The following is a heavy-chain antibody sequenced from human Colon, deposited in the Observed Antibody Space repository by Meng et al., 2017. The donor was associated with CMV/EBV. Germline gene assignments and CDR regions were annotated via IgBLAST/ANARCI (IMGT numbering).Heavy chain of an antibody. D-gene: IGHD3-22*01. CDR1: GGSIRSSSYY. V-gene: IGHV4-39*01. J-gene: IGHJ6*02. Sequence: SETLSLTGTVSGGSIRSSSYYWGWIRQPPGKGLEWIGSIYYSGSTYYNPSLKSRVTISVDTSKNQFSLKLSSVTAADTAVYYSARLWPYYYDSSNYYYYGTDVWGQGTTVTVSS. CDR2: IYYSGST. CDR3: ARLWPYYYDSSNYYYYGTDV.